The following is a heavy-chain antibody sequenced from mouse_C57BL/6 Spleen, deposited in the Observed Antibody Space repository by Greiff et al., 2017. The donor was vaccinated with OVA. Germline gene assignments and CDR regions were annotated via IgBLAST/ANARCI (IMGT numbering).Heavy chain of an antibody. CDR1: GYTFTDYY. CDR3: ARYQRYYAMDY. CDR2: INPNDGGT. J-gene: IGHJ4*01. Sequence: EVQLQQSGPELVKPGASVKISCKASGYTFTDYYMNWVKQSHGKSLEWIGDINPNDGGTSYNQKFKGKATLTVDKSSSTAYMELHSLTSEDSAVYYCARYQRYYAMDYWGQGTSVTVSA. V-gene: IGHV1-26*01.